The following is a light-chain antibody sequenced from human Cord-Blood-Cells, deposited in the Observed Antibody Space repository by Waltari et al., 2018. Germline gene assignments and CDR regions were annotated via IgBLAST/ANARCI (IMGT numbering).Light chain of an antibody. V-gene: IGKV1-8*01. CDR1: QGISSY. Sequence: AIRMTQSPPPFPASTRDRVTLPCRASQGISSYLAWYQQKPGKAPKLLIYAASTLQSGVPSRFSGSGSGTDFTLTISCLQSEDFATYYCQQYYSYPLTFGPGTKVDIK. CDR2: AAS. J-gene: IGKJ3*01. CDR3: QQYYSYPLT.